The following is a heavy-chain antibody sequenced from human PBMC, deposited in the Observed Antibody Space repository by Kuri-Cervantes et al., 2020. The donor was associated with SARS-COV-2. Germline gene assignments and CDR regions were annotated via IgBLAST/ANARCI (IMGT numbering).Heavy chain of an antibody. CDR1: GGSISSGSYY. J-gene: IGHJ6*02. Sequence: SETLSLTCTVSGGSISSGSYYWSWIRQPAGKGLEWIGRIYTSGSTNYNPSLKSRVTISVDTSKNQFSLQLNSVTPEDTAVYYCARDRDLAGGMDVWGQGTTVTVSS. CDR3: ARDRDLAGGMDV. V-gene: IGHV4-61*02. CDR2: IYTSGST. D-gene: IGHD6-13*01.